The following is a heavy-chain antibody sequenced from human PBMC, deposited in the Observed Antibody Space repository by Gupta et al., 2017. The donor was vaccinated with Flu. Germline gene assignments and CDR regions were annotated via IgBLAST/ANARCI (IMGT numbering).Heavy chain of an antibody. CDR1: GFTFRGYS. V-gene: IGHV3-13*01. CDR3: VRQGPRDYSSYFEALDV. J-gene: IGHJ6*03. CDR2: IDAGGGT. D-gene: IGHD4-11*01. Sequence: EVQLVESGGGLVQPGGSLRLSCAVSGFTFRGYSMHWVRQGTGRGLEWVTAIDAGGGTYYPGSVKGRFAISRDNAKNSLYLQMNSLTAGDTAVYYCVRQGPRDYSSYFEALDVWGKGTTVTVSS.